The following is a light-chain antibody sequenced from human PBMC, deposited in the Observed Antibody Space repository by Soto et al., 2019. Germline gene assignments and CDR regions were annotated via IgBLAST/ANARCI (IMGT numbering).Light chain of an antibody. CDR1: QSISRY. CDR3: RQSYGTPIT. Sequence: DIQMTQSPSSLSATVGDRVTITCRASQSISRYLNWYQQKPGKAPNLLIYVASSLQSEVPSRFSGSGSGTDFTLTITSLQPEDFATYYCRQSYGTPITFGQGRRLEIK. V-gene: IGKV1-39*01. J-gene: IGKJ5*01. CDR2: VAS.